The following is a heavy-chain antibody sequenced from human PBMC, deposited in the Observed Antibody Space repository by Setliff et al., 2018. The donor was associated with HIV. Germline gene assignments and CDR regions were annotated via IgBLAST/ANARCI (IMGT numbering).Heavy chain of an antibody. V-gene: IGHV3-30*18. D-gene: IGHD3-9*01. CDR3: AKRNRYFDWSPSS. J-gene: IGHJ5*02. CDR1: GFTFSSYG. CDR2: ISKDGSNK. Sequence: PGGSLRLSCAASGFTFSSYGMHWVRQAPGKGLEWVAVISKDGSNKYYADSVKGRFTISRDNSKNTLYLQLNSLSAEDTAVYYCAKRNRYFDWSPSSWGQGTLVTVSS.